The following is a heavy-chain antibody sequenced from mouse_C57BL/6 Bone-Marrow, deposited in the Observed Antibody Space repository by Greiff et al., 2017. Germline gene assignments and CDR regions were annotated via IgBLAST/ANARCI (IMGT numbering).Heavy chain of an antibody. CDR2: ISYDGSN. CDR1: GYSITSGYY. J-gene: IGHJ2*01. CDR3: ARGGITTPCYFDY. V-gene: IGHV3-6*01. Sequence: EVQLQQSGPGLVKPSQSLSLTCSVTGYSITSGYYWNWIRQFPGNKLEWMGYISYDGSNNYNPSLKNRISITRDTSKNQFFLKLNSVTTEDTATYYCARGGITTPCYFDYWGQGTTLTVSS. D-gene: IGHD2-4*01.